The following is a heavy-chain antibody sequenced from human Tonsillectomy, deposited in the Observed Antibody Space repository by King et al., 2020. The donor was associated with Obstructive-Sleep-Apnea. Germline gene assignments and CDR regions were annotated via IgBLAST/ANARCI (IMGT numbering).Heavy chain of an antibody. CDR3: AKDHIAFSPASITMVRGVKEY. V-gene: IGHV3-30*02. D-gene: IGHD3-10*01. Sequence: VQLVESGGGVVQPGGSLRLSCVASGFTFSSYDMHWVRQAPGKGLEWVAFIRYDGSNKYYADSVKGRFTISRDNSKNTLYLQMNGLRAEDTAVYYCAKDHIAFSPASITMVRGVKEYWGQGTLVTVSS. CDR2: IRYDGSNK. J-gene: IGHJ4*02. CDR1: GFTFSSYD.